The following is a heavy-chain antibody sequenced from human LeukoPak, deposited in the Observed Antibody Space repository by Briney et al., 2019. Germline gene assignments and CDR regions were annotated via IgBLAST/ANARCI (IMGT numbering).Heavy chain of an antibody. Sequence: PGGSLRLSCAASGFTFSNYAMSWVRQAPGKGLEWVSTIYFSGGDTYSADSVKGRFTISRDNAKNTLYLQMNSLRAEDTAIYYCAKSLVGAVGYDYWGQGTLVTVSS. CDR1: GFTFSNYA. CDR2: IYFSGGDT. D-gene: IGHD1-26*01. CDR3: AKSLVGAVGYDY. J-gene: IGHJ4*02. V-gene: IGHV3-23*01.